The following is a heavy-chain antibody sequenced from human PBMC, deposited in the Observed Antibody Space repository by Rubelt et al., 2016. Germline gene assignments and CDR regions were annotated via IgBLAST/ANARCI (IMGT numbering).Heavy chain of an antibody. CDR2: IIPIFGTA. Sequence: GGIIPIFGTANYAQKFQGRVTITADESTSTAYMELSSLRSEDTAVYYCARGGFTIFGVADYYYYGMDVWGQGTTVTVSS. CDR3: ARGGFTIFGVADYYYYGMDV. V-gene: IGHV1-69*01. J-gene: IGHJ6*02. D-gene: IGHD3-3*01.